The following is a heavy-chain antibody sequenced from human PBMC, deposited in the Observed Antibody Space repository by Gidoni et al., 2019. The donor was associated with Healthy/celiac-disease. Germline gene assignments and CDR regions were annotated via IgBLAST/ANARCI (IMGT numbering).Heavy chain of an antibody. J-gene: IGHJ4*02. D-gene: IGHD3-3*01. CDR2: INHSGST. CDR1: GGPFSGSY. Sequence: QVQPPQWGAGLLKPSATLSLPCAVHGGPFSGSYWSWDRQPPGKGLEWIGEINHSGSTNYNPSLKSRVTISVDTSKNQFSLKLSSVTAADTAVYYCARGGYDFWSGYYTPNPYFDYWGQGTLVTVSS. CDR3: ARGGYDFWSGYYTPNPYFDY. V-gene: IGHV4-34*01.